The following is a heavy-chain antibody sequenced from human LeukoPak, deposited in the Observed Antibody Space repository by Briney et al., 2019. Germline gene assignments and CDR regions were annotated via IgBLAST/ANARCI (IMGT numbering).Heavy chain of an antibody. CDR1: GGSISSGGYY. CDR2: IYHSGST. D-gene: IGHD1-26*01. CDR3: ARVSLKWELHGGYFDY. Sequence: SQTLFLTCTVSGGSISSGGYYWSWIRQPPGKGLEWIGYIYHSGSTYYNPSLKSRVTISVDRSKNQFSLKLSSVTAADTAVYYCARVSLKWELHGGYFDYWGQGTLVTVSS. V-gene: IGHV4-30-2*01. J-gene: IGHJ4*02.